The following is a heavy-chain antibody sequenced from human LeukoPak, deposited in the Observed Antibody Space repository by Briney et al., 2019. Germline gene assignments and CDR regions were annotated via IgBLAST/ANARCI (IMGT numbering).Heavy chain of an antibody. D-gene: IGHD5-18*01. CDR3: ARGYEGYPPYYFDY. Sequence: PSETLSPTCTVSGGSISSGGYYWSWIRQHPGKGLEWIGYIYYSGSTYYNPSLKSRVTISVDTSKNQFSLKLSSVTAADTAVYYCARGYEGYPPYYFDYWGQGTLVTVSS. V-gene: IGHV4-31*03. J-gene: IGHJ4*02. CDR1: GGSISSGGYY. CDR2: IYYSGST.